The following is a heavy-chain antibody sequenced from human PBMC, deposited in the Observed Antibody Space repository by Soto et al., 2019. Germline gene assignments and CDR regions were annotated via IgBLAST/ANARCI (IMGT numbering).Heavy chain of an antibody. D-gene: IGHD1-26*01. V-gene: IGHV3-30-3*01. Sequence: QVQLVESGGGVVQPGRSLRLSCAASGFTFSSYAMHWVRQAPGKGLEWVAVISYDGSNKYYADSVKGRFTISRDNSKNTLYLQMNSLRAEDTAVYYCAKVSVDSGSYYFDYWGQGTLVTVSS. CDR3: AKVSVDSGSYYFDY. CDR2: ISYDGSNK. J-gene: IGHJ4*02. CDR1: GFTFSSYA.